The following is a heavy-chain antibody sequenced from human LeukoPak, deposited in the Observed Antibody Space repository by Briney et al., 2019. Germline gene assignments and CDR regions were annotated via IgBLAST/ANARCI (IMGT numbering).Heavy chain of an antibody. J-gene: IGHJ4*02. CDR1: GFTFSSHD. Sequence: GGSLRLFCAASGFTFSSHDMSWVRQAPGKGLEWVSGISGSGGSTYSADSVKGRVTISRDNSKNTLYLQMNSLRAEDTAVYYCAKAAQVAGRPNLGGHFDYWGQGTLVTVSS. V-gene: IGHV3-23*01. CDR2: ISGSGGST. CDR3: AKAAQVAGRPNLGGHFDY. D-gene: IGHD6-6*01.